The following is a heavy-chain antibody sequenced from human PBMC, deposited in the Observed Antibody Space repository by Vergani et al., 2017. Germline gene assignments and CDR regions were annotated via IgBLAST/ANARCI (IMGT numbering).Heavy chain of an antibody. V-gene: IGHV1-46*03. CDR2: INPSGGST. J-gene: IGHJ4*02. Sequence: QVQLVQPGAEVKKPGASVKVPCKASGYTFTSYYIHWVRQAPGQGLEWMGIINPSGGSTSYAQKFQGRVTMTRDTSTSTVYMELSSLRSEDTAVYYCASQDTAMGNYFDSWGEGTLVTVSS. CDR1: GYTFTSYY. D-gene: IGHD5-18*01. CDR3: ASQDTAMGNYFDS.